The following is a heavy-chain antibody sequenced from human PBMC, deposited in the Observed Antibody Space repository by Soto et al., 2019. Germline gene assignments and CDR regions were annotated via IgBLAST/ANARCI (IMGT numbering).Heavy chain of an antibody. CDR3: ATEYSVIDGTGNDY. CDR2: IWYDGSNK. V-gene: IGHV3-33*01. J-gene: IGHJ4*02. Sequence: PGGSLRLSCAASGFTFSSYGMHWVRQAPGKGLEWVAVIWYDGSNKYYADSVKGRFTISRDNSKNTLYLQMNSLRAEDTAVYYCATEYSVIDGTGNDYWGQRSLVTGSS. CDR1: GFTFSSYG. D-gene: IGHD5-12*01.